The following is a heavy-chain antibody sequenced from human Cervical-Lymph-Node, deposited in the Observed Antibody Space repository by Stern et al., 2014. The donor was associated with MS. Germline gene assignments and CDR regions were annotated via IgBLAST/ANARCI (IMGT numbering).Heavy chain of an antibody. V-gene: IGHV1-18*01. D-gene: IGHD1-26*01. CDR1: GYTFTTYG. CDR3: ARRSGSYSFDY. CDR2: ISTYNGRT. J-gene: IGHJ4*02. Sequence: VQLVESGAEVKKPGASVKVSCKPTGYTFTTYGISWVRQAPGQGLEWMGWISTYNGRTNYAQKLQGRLTMTRDTSTSTAYMDLRSLTSDDTAVYYCARRSGSYSFDYWGQGTLVTVSS.